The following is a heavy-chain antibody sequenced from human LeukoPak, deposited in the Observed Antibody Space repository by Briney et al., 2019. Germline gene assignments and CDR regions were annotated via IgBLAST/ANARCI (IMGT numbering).Heavy chain of an antibody. CDR3: ARDDSGSPEIDY. CDR2: IYYSGST. Sequence: PSETLSLTCTVSGGSISSSSYYWGWIRQPPGKGLEWIGSIYYSGSTYYNPSLKSRVTISVDTSKNQFSLKLSSVTAADTAVYYCARDDSGSPEIDYWGQGTLVTVSS. CDR1: GGSISSSSYY. V-gene: IGHV4-39*07. J-gene: IGHJ4*02. D-gene: IGHD1-26*01.